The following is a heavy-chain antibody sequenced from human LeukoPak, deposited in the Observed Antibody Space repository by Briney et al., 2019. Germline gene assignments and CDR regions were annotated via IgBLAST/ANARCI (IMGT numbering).Heavy chain of an antibody. Sequence: GGSLRLSCAASGFTFSSYAMSWVRQAPGKGLEWVSAISGSGGSTYYADSVKGRFTISRDNSKNTLYLQMNSLRAEDTAVYYCATSNPTYYDILTGCSKTTHAFDIWGQGTMVTVSS. V-gene: IGHV3-23*01. J-gene: IGHJ3*02. CDR3: ATSNPTYYDILTGCSKTTHAFDI. D-gene: IGHD3-9*01. CDR2: ISGSGGST. CDR1: GFTFSSYA.